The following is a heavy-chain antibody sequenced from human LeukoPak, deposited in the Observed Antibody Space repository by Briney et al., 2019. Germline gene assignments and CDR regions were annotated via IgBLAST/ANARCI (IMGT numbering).Heavy chain of an antibody. CDR3: ATTIPDRWDSNGYYSDY. CDR2: IFYSGST. J-gene: IGHJ4*02. D-gene: IGHD3-22*01. Sequence: KPSETLSLTCTVSGSSISSYYWSWIRQPPGKGLEWIGYIFYSGSTSYNPSLKSRVTMSVDTSKNQFSLKLSSVTAADTAVYYCATTIPDRWDSNGYYSDYWGQGTLVTVSS. CDR1: GSSISSYY. V-gene: IGHV4-59*08.